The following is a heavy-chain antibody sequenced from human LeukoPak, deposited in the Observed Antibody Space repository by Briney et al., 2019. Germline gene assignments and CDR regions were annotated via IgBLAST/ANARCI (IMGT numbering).Heavy chain of an antibody. CDR2: FHPEDGET. CDR3: ATVGVAAAGGYYYYYYMDV. D-gene: IGHD6-13*01. J-gene: IGHJ6*03. CDR1: GYTLTKLS. V-gene: IGHV1-24*01. Sequence: ASVKVSCKVSGYTLTKLSMHWVRQAPGKGLEWMGGFHPEDGETIYAQKFQGRVTMTEDTSTDTAYMELSSLRSEDTAVYYCATVGVAAAGGYYYYYYMDVWGKGTTVTVSS.